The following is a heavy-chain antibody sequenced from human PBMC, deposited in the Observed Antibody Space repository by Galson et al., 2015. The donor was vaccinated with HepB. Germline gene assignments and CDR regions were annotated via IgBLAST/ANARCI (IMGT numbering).Heavy chain of an antibody. CDR1: GFTFSNYS. CDR2: ISSSSTYI. CDR3: ARVGCSRTYYYAQLMNWFGP. J-gene: IGHJ5*02. V-gene: IGHV3-21*01. D-gene: IGHD2-2*01. Sequence: SLRLSCAASGFTFSNYSMNWVRQAPGKGLEWVSSISSSSTYIYYADSVKGRFTISRDNAKNSLYLQMNSLRAEDTAVYYCARVGCSRTYYYAQLMNWFGPWGQGTLVTVSS.